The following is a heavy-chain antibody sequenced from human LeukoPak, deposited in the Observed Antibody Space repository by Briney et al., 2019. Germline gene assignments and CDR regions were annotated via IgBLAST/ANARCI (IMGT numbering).Heavy chain of an antibody. Sequence: PSETLSLTCTVSGYSISSGYYWGWIRQPPGKGLEWIGEINHSGSTNYNPSLKSRVTISVDTSKNQFSLKLSSVTAADTAVYYCARGKRFLEWLLLGRDAFDIWGQGTMVTVSS. CDR2: INHSGST. J-gene: IGHJ3*02. V-gene: IGHV4-38-2*02. CDR3: ARGKRFLEWLLLGRDAFDI. CDR1: GYSISSGYY. D-gene: IGHD3-3*01.